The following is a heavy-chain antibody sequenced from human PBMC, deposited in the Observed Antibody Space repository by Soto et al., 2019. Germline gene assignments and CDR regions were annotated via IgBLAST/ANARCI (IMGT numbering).Heavy chain of an antibody. Sequence: PSETLSLTCTVSGGSISSSSYYWGWIRQPPGKGLEWIGSIYYSGSTYYNPSLKSRVTISVDTSKNQFSLKLSSVTAADTAVYYCASQQLVHYYYGMGVWGQGTTVTVSS. CDR1: GGSISSSSYY. D-gene: IGHD6-13*01. CDR3: ASQQLVHYYYGMGV. CDR2: IYYSGST. J-gene: IGHJ6*02. V-gene: IGHV4-39*01.